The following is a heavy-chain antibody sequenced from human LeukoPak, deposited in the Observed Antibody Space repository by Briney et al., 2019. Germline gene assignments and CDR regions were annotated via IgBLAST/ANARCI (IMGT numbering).Heavy chain of an antibody. V-gene: IGHV4-30-4*08. J-gene: IGHJ3*02. Sequence: SETLSLTCTVSGGSISSGDYYWSWIRQPPGKGLEWIGYIYYSGSTYYNPSLKSRVTISVDTSKNQFSPKLSSVTAADTAVYYCARERLVRGLDIWGQGTMVTVSS. CDR1: GGSISSGDYY. D-gene: IGHD3-9*01. CDR3: ARERLVRGLDI. CDR2: IYYSGST.